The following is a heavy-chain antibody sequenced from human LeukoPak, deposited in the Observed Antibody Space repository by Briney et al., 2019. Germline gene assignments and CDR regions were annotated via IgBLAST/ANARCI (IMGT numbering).Heavy chain of an antibody. CDR1: GFTFSSYS. J-gene: IGHJ4*02. V-gene: IGHV3-48*02. CDR3: ARDPGWNWNDNRDDY. CDR2: ISSSSSTI. Sequence: GGSLRLSCAASGFTFSSYSMNWVRQAPGKGLEWVSYISSSSSTIYYADSVKGRFTISRDNAKNSLYLQMNSLRDEDTAVYYCARDPGWNWNDNRDDYWGQGTLVTVSS. D-gene: IGHD1-1*01.